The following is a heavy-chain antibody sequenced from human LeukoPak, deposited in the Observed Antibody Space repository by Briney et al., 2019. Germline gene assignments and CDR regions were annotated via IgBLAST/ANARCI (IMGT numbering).Heavy chain of an antibody. CDR2: IIPIFGAA. Sequence: GASVKVSCKASGGTFSSYAISWVRQAPGQGLEWMGGIIPIFGAANYAQKFQGRVTITADKSTSTAYMELSSLRSDDTAVYYCARGVHVRKYDSNHNCFDPWGQGTLVTVSS. V-gene: IGHV1-69*06. CDR1: GGTFSSYA. CDR3: ARGVHVRKYDSNHNCFDP. D-gene: IGHD3-22*01. J-gene: IGHJ5*02.